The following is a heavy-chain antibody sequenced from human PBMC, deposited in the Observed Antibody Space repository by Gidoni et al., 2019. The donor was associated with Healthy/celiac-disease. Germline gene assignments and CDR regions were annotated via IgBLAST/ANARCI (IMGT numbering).Heavy chain of an antibody. D-gene: IGHD2-15*01. V-gene: IGHV3-23*01. Sequence: EVQLWESGGGLGQPGGALRLSCAASGVTCSSCAMSGVRQAPGKGLGWVSAISGSGGSTYYADSVKGRFTISRDNSKNTLYLQMNSLRAEDTAVYYCAKESSYGIVVVVAIDYWGQGTLVTVSS. CDR1: GVTCSSCA. CDR3: AKESSYGIVVVVAIDY. CDR2: ISGSGGST. J-gene: IGHJ4*02.